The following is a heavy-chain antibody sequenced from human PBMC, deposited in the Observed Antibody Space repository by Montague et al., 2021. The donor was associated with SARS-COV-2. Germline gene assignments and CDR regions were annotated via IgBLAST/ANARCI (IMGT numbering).Heavy chain of an antibody. Sequence: SETLSLTCTVSGGSIRSSSYYWGWIRQPPGKGLEWIGSIYYSGSTYYNPSLKSRVTISVDTSKNQFSLKLSSVTAADTAVYFCAREWGSYSGRFDYWGQGALVTVSS. CDR2: IYYSGST. V-gene: IGHV4-39*02. D-gene: IGHD1-26*01. J-gene: IGHJ4*02. CDR3: AREWGSYSGRFDY. CDR1: GGSIRSSSYY.